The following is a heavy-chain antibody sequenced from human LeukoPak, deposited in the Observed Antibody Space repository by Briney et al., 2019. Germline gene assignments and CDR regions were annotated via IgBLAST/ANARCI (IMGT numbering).Heavy chain of an antibody. V-gene: IGHV3-74*01. CDR2: INGDGTSI. CDR1: GFTFNNFW. J-gene: IGHJ4*02. D-gene: IGHD1-14*01. CDR3: TRDFRNLGFDY. Sequence: GGSLRLSCAASGFTFNNFWMYWVRQAPGKGLVWVSRINGDGTSISYADSVKGRFAISRDNAKDAPYLQMNSLRAEDTALYFCTRDFRNLGFDYWGQGTLVTVSS.